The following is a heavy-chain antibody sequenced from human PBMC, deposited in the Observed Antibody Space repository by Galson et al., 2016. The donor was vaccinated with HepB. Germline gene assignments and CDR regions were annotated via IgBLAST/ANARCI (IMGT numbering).Heavy chain of an antibody. CDR3: AKRVEAYLDY. CDR1: GFTFSTYA. J-gene: IGHJ4*02. CDR2: ISGSGGAT. D-gene: IGHD2-15*01. V-gene: IGHV3-23*01. Sequence: SLRLSCAASGFTFSTYAMSWVRQAPGKGLEWVSSISGSGGATYYPDSVKGRFTISRDNSKHTLYLQMNSLRAEDTAVYYCAKRVEAYLDYWGQGPLVTFSS.